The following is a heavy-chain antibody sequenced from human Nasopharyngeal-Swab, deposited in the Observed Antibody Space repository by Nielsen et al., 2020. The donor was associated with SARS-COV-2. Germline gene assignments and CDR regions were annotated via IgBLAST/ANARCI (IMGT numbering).Heavy chain of an antibody. CDR2: ISYSGNT. CDR1: GGSIRRGDYY. CDR3: ARVWEPGGYYYYGMDV. V-gene: IGHV4-31*03. J-gene: IGHJ6*02. Sequence: SETLSLTCSVSGGSIRRGDYYWSWIRQHPGKGLEWIGYISYSGNTYFNPSLKSRVTISLDTSKNQFSLKLSSVTAADTAVYYCARVWEPGGYYYYGMDVWGQGTTVTVSS. D-gene: IGHD1-26*01.